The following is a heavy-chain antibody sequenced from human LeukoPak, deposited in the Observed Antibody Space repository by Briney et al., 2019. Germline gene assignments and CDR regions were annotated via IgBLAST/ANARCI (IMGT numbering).Heavy chain of an antibody. CDR1: GGSISSYY. D-gene: IGHD4-17*01. CDR3: ARHSDGDRYYFDY. CDR2: IYYSGST. J-gene: IGHJ4*02. V-gene: IGHV4-59*08. Sequence: SETLSLTCTVSGGSISSYYWSWIRQPPGKGLEWIGYIYYSGSTNYNPSLKSRVTISVDTSKNQFSLKLSSVTAADTAVYYCARHSDGDRYYFDYWGQGTPVTVSS.